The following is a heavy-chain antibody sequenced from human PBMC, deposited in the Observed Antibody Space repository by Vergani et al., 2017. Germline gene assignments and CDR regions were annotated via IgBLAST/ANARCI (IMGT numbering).Heavy chain of an antibody. D-gene: IGHD5-18*01. CDR3: ARVGLQLWRTFDI. V-gene: IGHV4-4*03. CDR1: GGSISDTHW. J-gene: IGHJ3*02. CDR2: IYHSGST. Sequence: QVQLQESGPGLVKPPGTLSLTCAVSGGSISDTHWWSWVRQSPGKGLEWIGEIYHSGSTNYNPSLQRRVTISVDKSKSQFSLRLTSVTAADTAVYYCARVGLQLWRTFDIWGQGTMVTVSS.